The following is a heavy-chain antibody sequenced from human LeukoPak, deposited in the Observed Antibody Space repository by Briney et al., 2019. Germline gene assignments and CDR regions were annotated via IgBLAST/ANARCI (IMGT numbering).Heavy chain of an antibody. J-gene: IGHJ4*02. V-gene: IGHV1-8*01. CDR1: GYTFTSYD. Sequence: ASVKVSCKASGYTFTSYDINWVRQATGQGLEWMGWMNPNSGNTGYAQKFQDRVTMTRNTSISTAYMELSSLRSEDTAVYYCARGQDCSGGSCYSSIDYWGQGTLVTVPS. CDR3: ARGQDCSGGSCYSSIDY. CDR2: MNPNSGNT. D-gene: IGHD2-15*01.